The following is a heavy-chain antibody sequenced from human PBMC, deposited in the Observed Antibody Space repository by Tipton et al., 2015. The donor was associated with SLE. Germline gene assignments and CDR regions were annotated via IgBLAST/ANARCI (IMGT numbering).Heavy chain of an antibody. J-gene: IGHJ2*01. CDR1: GGSFSDYF. V-gene: IGHV4-34*01. CDR2: INHSGTT. CDR3: ASGVFDL. Sequence: TLSLTCAVYGGSFSDYFWTWIRQPPGRGLEWIAEINHSGTTNFNPSLKSRVTISVDTSKNQFSLKLSSVTAADTAVYYCASGVFDLWGRGTLVTVSS.